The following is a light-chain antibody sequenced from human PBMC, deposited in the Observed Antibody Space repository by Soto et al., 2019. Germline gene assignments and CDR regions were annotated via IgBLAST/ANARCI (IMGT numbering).Light chain of an antibody. Sequence: EIVLTQSPVILSLSPGERATLSCRASQSVGTYLAWYQQKPGQAPRLLIYDASTRATGIPARFSGSGSGTEFTLTISSLQSEDFAVYYCQQYDNWPPITFGQGTRLEIK. CDR2: DAS. CDR3: QQYDNWPPIT. V-gene: IGKV3-15*01. J-gene: IGKJ5*01. CDR1: QSVGTY.